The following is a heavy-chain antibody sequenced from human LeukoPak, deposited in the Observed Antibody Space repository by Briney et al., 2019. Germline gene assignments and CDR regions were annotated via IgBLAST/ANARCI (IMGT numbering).Heavy chain of an antibody. CDR2: ISGSGGST. J-gene: IGHJ3*02. V-gene: IGHV3-23*01. Sequence: PGGSLRLSCAASGFTFSSYAMSWVRQAPGKGLEWVSAISGSGGSTYYADSVKGRFTISRDNSKNTLYLQMNSLRAEDTAVYYCAKDRVELERGLDAFDIWGQGTMVTVSS. CDR3: AKDRVELERGLDAFDI. CDR1: GFTFSSYA. D-gene: IGHD1-1*01.